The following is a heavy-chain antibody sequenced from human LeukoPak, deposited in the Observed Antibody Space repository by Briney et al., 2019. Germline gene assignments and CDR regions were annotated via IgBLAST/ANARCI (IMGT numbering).Heavy chain of an antibody. CDR2: IYYSGST. V-gene: IGHV4-39*02. J-gene: IGHJ4*02. CDR3: ARDPRLDY. CDR1: GGSISSSNYY. Sequence: SETLSLTCTVSGGSISSSNYYWGWIRQPPGKGLEWIGTIYYSGSTYFKPSLKSRVTISVDTSKNQFSLKLSSVTAADTAVYYCARDPRLDYWGQGTLVTVSS.